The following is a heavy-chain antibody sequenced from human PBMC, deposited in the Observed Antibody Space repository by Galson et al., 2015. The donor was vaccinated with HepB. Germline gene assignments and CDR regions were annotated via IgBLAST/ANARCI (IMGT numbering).Heavy chain of an antibody. CDR1: GFTFGSNG. Sequence: LRLSCAASGFTFGSNGMSWVRQPPGKGLEWIGYIYYSGSTNYNPSLKSRVTMSVDTSKNQFSLKLSSVTAADTAVYYCARDYGGWFDLWGQGTLVTVSS. J-gene: IGHJ5*02. CDR2: IYYSGST. V-gene: IGHV4-59*12. D-gene: IGHD4-23*01. CDR3: ARDYGGWFDL.